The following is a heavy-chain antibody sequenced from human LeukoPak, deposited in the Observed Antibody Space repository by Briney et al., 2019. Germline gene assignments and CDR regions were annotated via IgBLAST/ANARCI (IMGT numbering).Heavy chain of an antibody. Sequence: ASVKVSCKASGYTFNTFHVTWVRPAPGHGLQWMGRISTYNGNSHYAQSLQGRVTMTKDTSTNTAYRELRSLTSDDTGVYYCARLGVTRSSYYMDVGGTGTTVTVP. V-gene: IGHV1-18*01. CDR3: ARLGVTRSSYYMDV. J-gene: IGHJ6*03. CDR2: ISTYNGNS. D-gene: IGHD3-10*01. CDR1: GYTFNTFH.